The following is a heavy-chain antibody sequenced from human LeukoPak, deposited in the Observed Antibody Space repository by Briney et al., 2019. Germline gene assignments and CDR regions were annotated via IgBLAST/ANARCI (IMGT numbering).Heavy chain of an antibody. D-gene: IGHD5-12*01. CDR1: GYSISSGYY. CDR2: IYYSGST. V-gene: IGHV4-61*01. Sequence: SETLSLTCTVSGYSISSGYYWGWIRQPPGKGLEWIGYIYYSGSTNYNPSLKSRVTISVDTSKNQFSLKLSSVTAADTAVYYCTRGIVATIGSIDYWGQGTLVTVSS. CDR3: TRGIVATIGSIDY. J-gene: IGHJ4*02.